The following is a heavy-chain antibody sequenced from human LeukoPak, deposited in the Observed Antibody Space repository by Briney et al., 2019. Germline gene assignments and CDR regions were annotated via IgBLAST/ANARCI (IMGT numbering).Heavy chain of an antibody. V-gene: IGHV3-30-3*01. D-gene: IGHD6-19*01. CDR2: ITYDGSNK. CDR3: ARSPRGNSSGWYNWFDH. CDR1: GFTFSSYS. Sequence: PGESLRLSCAASGFTFSSYSMHWVRQAPGKGLEWVAVITYDGSNKYYADSVKGRFTISRDNTKNTLYLQMNSLRAEDTAVYYCARSPRGNSSGWYNWFDHWGQGTLVTVSS. J-gene: IGHJ5*02.